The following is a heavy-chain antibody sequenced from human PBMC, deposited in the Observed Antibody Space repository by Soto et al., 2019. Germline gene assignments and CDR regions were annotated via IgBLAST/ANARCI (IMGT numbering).Heavy chain of an antibody. Sequence: SGGSLRLSCAASGFTFISYSMNWVRQAPGKGLEWVSSISSSSSYIYYADSVKGRFTISRDNAKNSLYLQMNSLRAEDTAVYYCARVITGYYYYGMDVWGQGTTVTVS. CDR1: GFTFISYS. CDR2: ISSSSSYI. CDR3: ARVITGYYYYGMDV. D-gene: IGHD3-10*01. J-gene: IGHJ6*02. V-gene: IGHV3-21*01.